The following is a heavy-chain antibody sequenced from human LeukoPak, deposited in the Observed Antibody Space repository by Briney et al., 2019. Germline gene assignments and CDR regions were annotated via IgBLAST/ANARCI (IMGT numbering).Heavy chain of an antibody. CDR3: ARVDRYHFYLDV. V-gene: IGHV1-69*05. CDR2: IIPIFGTT. J-gene: IGHJ6*03. Sequence: ASVKVSCKASGGTFRTYSVTWVRQAPGQGLEWMGGIIPIFGTTNYAQKFQGRVKVTTDDTTGTAYMELSSLMSEDTAIYYCARVDRYHFYLDVWGKGTPVTVSS. CDR1: GGTFRTYS.